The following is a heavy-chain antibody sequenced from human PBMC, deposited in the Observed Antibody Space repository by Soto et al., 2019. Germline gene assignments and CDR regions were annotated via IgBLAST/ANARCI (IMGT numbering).Heavy chain of an antibody. J-gene: IGHJ5*02. CDR1: GFTFSSYG. CDR3: ARDIAGWFDP. Sequence: QVQLVESGGGVVQPGRSLRLSCAASGFTFSSYGMHWVRQAPGKGLEGVAVIWYDGSNKYYADSVKGRFTISRDNSKNTLYLQMNSLRAEDTAVYYCARDIAGWFDPWGQGTLVTVSS. D-gene: IGHD3-16*02. V-gene: IGHV3-33*01. CDR2: IWYDGSNK.